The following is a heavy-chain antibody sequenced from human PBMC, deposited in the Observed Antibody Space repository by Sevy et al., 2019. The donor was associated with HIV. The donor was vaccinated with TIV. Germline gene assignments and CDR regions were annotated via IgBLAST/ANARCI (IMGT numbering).Heavy chain of an antibody. CDR2: ISAYNGNT. Sequence: ASVKVSCKASGYTFISYGISWVRQAPGQGLEWMGWISAYNGNTNYAQKLQGRVTMTTDTSTSTAYMELRSLRSDDTAGYYCARATDYYDWRAFDIWGQGTMVTVSS. CDR3: ARATDYYDWRAFDI. V-gene: IGHV1-18*01. J-gene: IGHJ3*02. CDR1: GYTFISYG. D-gene: IGHD3-22*01.